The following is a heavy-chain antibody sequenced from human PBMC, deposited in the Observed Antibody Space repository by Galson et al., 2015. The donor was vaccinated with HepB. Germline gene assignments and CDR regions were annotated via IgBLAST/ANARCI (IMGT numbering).Heavy chain of an antibody. CDR1: GYSFTSYW. D-gene: IGHD5-24*01. V-gene: IGHV5-51*01. CDR2: IYPGDSDT. CDR3: ARHFDDRDGYNFPVGPFDY. Sequence: QSGAEVKKPWESLKISCKGSGYSFTSYWIGWMRQMPGKGLEWMGIIYPGDSDTRYSPSFQGQVTISADKSTSTAYLQWSSLKASDTAMYYCARHFDDRDGYNFPVGPFDYWGQGTLVTVSS. J-gene: IGHJ4*02.